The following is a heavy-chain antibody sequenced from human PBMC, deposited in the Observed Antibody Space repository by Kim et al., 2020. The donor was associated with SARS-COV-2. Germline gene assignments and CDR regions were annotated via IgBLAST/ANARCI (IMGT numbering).Heavy chain of an antibody. CDR2: INSDGSST. D-gene: IGHD2-15*01. CDR1: GFTFSSYW. V-gene: IGHV3-74*01. Sequence: GGSLRLSCAASGFTFSSYWMHWVRQAPGKGLEWVSRINSDGSSTTYADSVKGRFTISRDNAKNTLYLQMNSLRAEDTAVYYCVRPSGYCSGGNCLEDWG. CDR3: VRPSGYCSGGNCLED. J-gene: IGHJ1*01.